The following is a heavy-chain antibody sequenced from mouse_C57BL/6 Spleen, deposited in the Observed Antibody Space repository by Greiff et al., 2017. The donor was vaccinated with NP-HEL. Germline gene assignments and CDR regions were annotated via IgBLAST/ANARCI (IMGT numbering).Heavy chain of an antibody. CDR2: ISYDGSN. CDR3: ARERDVDYAMDY. Sequence: DVQLQESGPGLVKPSQSLSLTCSVTGYSITSGYYWNWIRQFPGNKLEWMGYISYDGSNNYNPSLKNRISITRDTSKNQFFLKLNSVTTEDTATYYCARERDVDYAMDYWGQGTSVTVSS. J-gene: IGHJ4*01. V-gene: IGHV3-6*01. CDR1: GYSITSGYY. D-gene: IGHD3-3*01.